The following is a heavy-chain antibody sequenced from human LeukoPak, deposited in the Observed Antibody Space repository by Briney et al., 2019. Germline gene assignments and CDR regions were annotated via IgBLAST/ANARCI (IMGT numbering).Heavy chain of an antibody. CDR1: GFTFSDYY. J-gene: IGHJ4*02. D-gene: IGHD5-12*01. Sequence: PGGSLRLSCAASGFTFSDYYMTWIRQTPGKGLEWISYISDTARTKSYADSVKGRFTISRDNAKNSLYLQMNSLRAEDTAVYYCAPALSLYDYIYFDYWGQGTLVTVSS. CDR2: ISDTARTK. V-gene: IGHV3-11*04. CDR3: APALSLYDYIYFDY.